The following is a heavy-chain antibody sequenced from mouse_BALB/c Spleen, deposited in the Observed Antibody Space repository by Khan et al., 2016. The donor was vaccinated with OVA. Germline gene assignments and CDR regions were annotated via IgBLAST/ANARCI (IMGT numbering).Heavy chain of an antibody. CDR2: LSSTGST. D-gene: IGHD2-14*01. V-gene: IGHV3-2*02. Sequence: VQLKESGPGLVKPSQSLSLTCTVTGYSITSDYAWNWLRQFPGNKLEWMGYLSSTGSTSYNPSLKSRIFLTRDTSKNQFFLQLKSVTTEDTTTYYCARSLYYSYGYALDCWGRGTSVTVSS. CDR1: GYSITSDYA. CDR3: ARSLYYSYGYALDC. J-gene: IGHJ4*01.